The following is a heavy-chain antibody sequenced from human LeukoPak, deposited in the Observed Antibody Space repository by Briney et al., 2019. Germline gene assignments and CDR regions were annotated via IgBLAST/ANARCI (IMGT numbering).Heavy chain of an antibody. CDR1: GYTFNNYG. CDR3: ARDGTSTDDY. J-gene: IGHJ4*02. CDR2: ISGNNDNP. D-gene: IGHD2-2*01. V-gene: IGHV1-18*01. Sequence: GASVKVSCKASGYTFNNYGISWVRQAPGQGLEWMGWISGNNDNPNYGQNFQGRFTVTSDSSTSTAYMELRNLRSDDTAVYYCARDGTSTDDYWGQGTLVTVS.